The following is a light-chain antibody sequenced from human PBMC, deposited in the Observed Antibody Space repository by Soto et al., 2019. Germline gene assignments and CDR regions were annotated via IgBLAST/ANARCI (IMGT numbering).Light chain of an antibody. Sequence: EIVLTQSPGTLSLSPGERATLSCRASQSVSSYLAWYQQRPGQAPRLLIYGASSRATGIPDKFSGSGSGTECTLTISRLEPEDFAVYYCQQSGGSPITFGQGTRLEIK. CDR2: GAS. V-gene: IGKV3-20*01. CDR3: QQSGGSPIT. CDR1: QSVSSY. J-gene: IGKJ5*01.